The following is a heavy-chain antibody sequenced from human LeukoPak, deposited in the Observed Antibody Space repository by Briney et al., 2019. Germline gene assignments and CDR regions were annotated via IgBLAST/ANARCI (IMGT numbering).Heavy chain of an antibody. V-gene: IGHV4-59*01. CDR2: IYYSGST. J-gene: IGHJ4*02. CDR1: GGSISGYY. Sequence: PSETLSLTCTVSGGSISGYYWSWIRQPPGKGLEWIGYIYYSGSTNYNPSLKSRVTISVDTSKNQFSLKLSSVTAADTAVYYCASLGGGGSTFDYWGQGTLVTVSS. CDR3: ASLGGGGSTFDY. D-gene: IGHD3-16*01.